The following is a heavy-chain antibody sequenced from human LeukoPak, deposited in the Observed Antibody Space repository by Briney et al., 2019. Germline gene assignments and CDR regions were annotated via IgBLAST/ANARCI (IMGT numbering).Heavy chain of an antibody. Sequence: GGSLRLSCEASGFTLRSEAMSWVRQAPGKGLEWVSGIIGSGDITYYANSVKGRFTISRDNSKNTLYLQMNSLRAEDTAVYYCAKLGGQEVYNYYVGVWGKGTTVAVSS. D-gene: IGHD3-16*01. CDR1: GFTLRSEA. J-gene: IGHJ6*03. V-gene: IGHV3-23*01. CDR3: AKLGGQEVYNYYVGV. CDR2: IIGSGDIT.